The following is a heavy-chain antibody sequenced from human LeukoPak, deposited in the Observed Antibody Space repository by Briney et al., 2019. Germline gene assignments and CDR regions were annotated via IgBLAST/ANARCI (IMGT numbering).Heavy chain of an antibody. V-gene: IGHV4-59*12. CDR2: IHYSGST. CDR3: ARSPPIYSGHTYFDL. Sequence: PSETLSLTCTVSGGSIRTYYWSWIRQPPGEGLEWIGYIHYSGSTNYNPSLKSRVTISVDTSKNQFSLKLSSVTAADTAVYYCARSPPIYSGHTYFDLWGRGTLVTVSS. D-gene: IGHD5-12*01. CDR1: GGSIRTYY. J-gene: IGHJ2*01.